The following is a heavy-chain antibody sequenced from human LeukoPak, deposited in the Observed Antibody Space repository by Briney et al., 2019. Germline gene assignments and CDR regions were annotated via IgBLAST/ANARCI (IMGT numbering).Heavy chain of an antibody. V-gene: IGHV4-34*01. J-gene: IGHJ5*02. Sequence: SETLSLTCAVYGGSFSGYYWSWIRQPPGKGLEWIGEINHSGSTNYNPSLKSRVTISVDTSKNQFSLKLSSVTAADTAVYYCARRLSLSYYYGSGSYHSNWFDPWGQGTLVTVSS. D-gene: IGHD3-10*01. CDR3: ARRLSLSYYYGSGSYHSNWFDP. CDR2: INHSGST. CDR1: GGSFSGYY.